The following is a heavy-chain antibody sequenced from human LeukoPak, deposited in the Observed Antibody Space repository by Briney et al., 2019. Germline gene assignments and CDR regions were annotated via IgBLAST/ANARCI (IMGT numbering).Heavy chain of an antibody. J-gene: IGHJ4*02. V-gene: IGHV3-23*01. CDR2: ISGIGDNT. D-gene: IGHD3-16*01. CDR3: ASSMGPLTEY. Sequence: GGSLRLSCAASGFTFSNYAMSWVRQAPGKGLAWVSVISGIGDNTYYADSVKGRFTISRDNSKNTVYLQMNSLRAEDTAVYYCASSMGPLTEYWGQGTLVTVSS. CDR1: GFTFSNYA.